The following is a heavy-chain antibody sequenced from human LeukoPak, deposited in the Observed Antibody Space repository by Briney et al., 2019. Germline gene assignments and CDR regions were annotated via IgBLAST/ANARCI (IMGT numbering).Heavy chain of an antibody. D-gene: IGHD3-10*01. J-gene: IGHJ6*04. V-gene: IGHV1-18*04. CDR3: ARELITMVRGVIVHSYYYGMDV. CDR2: ISAYNGNT. CDR1: GYTFTSYG. Sequence: GASVKVSCKASGYTFTSYGISWVRPAPGQGLEWMGWISAYNGNTNYAQKLQGRVTMTTDTSTSTAYMELRSLRSDDTAVYYCARELITMVRGVIVHSYYYGMDVWGKGTTVTVSS.